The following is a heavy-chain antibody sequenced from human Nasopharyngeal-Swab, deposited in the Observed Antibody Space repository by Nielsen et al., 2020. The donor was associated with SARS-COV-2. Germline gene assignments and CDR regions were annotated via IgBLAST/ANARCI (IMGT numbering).Heavy chain of an antibody. CDR1: GYSFTSYW. J-gene: IGHJ1*01. V-gene: IGHV5-51*01. CDR2: IHLGDSDT. D-gene: IGHD3-22*01. CDR3: ARTYYYDSSGPEYFQH. Sequence: GESLKISCKGSGYSFTSYWIGWVRQMPGKGLEWMGIIHLGDSDTRYSPSFQGQVTISADKSISTAYLQWSSLKASDTAMYYCARTYYYDSSGPEYFQHWGQGTLVTVSS.